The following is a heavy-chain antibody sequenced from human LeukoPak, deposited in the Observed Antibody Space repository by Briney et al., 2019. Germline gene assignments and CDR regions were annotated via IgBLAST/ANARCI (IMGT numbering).Heavy chain of an antibody. J-gene: IGHJ5*02. CDR1: GGTFSSYA. CDR2: MNPNSGNT. CDR3: ARGGRRLGELSSSGFDP. Sequence: GASVKVSCKASGGTFSSYAINWVRQATGQGLEWMGWMNPNSGNTGYAQKFQGRVTMTRNTSISTAYMELSSLRSEDTAVYYCARGGRRLGELSSSGFDPWGQGTLVTVSS. D-gene: IGHD3-16*02. V-gene: IGHV1-8*02.